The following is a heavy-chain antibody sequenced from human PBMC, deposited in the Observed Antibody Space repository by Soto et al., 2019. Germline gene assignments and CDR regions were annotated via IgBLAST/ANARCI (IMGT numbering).Heavy chain of an antibody. CDR1: GGSISSYY. CDR2: IYYSGST. CDR3: ARHSPANYDILTGYYKALHYYYYKDV. V-gene: IGHV4-59*08. D-gene: IGHD3-9*01. Sequence: SETLSLTCTVSGGSISSYYWSWIRQPPGKGLEWIGYIYYSGSTNYNPSLKSRVTISVDTSKNQFSLKLSSVTAADTAVYYCARHSPANYDILTGYYKALHYYYYKDVWGKGTTVTVSS. J-gene: IGHJ6*03.